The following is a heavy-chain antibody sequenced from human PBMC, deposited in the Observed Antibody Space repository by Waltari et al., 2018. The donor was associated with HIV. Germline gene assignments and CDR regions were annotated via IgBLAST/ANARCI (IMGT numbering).Heavy chain of an antibody. CDR1: GFTVSSSF. V-gene: IGHV3-53*01. J-gene: IGHJ4*02. D-gene: IGHD5-18*01. CDR2: IYTAGST. Sequence: EVQLVESGGGLIQPGGSLRLSCAAYGFTVSSSFLSWVRQAPGKGLGLGSVIYTAGSTYYAESVRGRFTISRDTSKNTVSLQMKSLRADDTAVYYCERVYSYGYFDYWGQGTLVTVSS. CDR3: ERVYSYGYFDY.